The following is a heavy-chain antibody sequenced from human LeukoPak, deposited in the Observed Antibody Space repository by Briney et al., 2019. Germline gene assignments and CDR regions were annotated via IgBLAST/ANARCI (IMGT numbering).Heavy chain of an antibody. D-gene: IGHD6-19*01. Sequence: SETLSLTCTVSGYSISSGYYWGWIRQPPGKGLEWIGSIYHSGSTYYNPSLKSRVTISVDTSKNQFSLKLSSVTAADTAVYYCARGESGWSRRYCYYYMDVWGKGTTVTVSS. J-gene: IGHJ6*03. V-gene: IGHV4-38-2*02. CDR2: IYHSGST. CDR1: GYSISSGYY. CDR3: ARGESGWSRRYCYYYMDV.